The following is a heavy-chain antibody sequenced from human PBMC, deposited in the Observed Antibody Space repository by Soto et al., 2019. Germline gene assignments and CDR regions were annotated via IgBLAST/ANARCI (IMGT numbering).Heavy chain of an antibody. CDR1: GYTFTSYG. CDR2: ISAKKGNT. Sequence: QGQLVQSGAEVKKPGASVKVSCKASGYTFTSYGISWVRQAPGQGLEWMGWISAKKGNTKYAQKFQGRVTMTTDTSTSTAYMELRSLRSDDPAVYYCAREILSPDFYFHGMDVWGQRTTVTVSS. D-gene: IGHD2-15*01. CDR3: AREILSPDFYFHGMDV. V-gene: IGHV1-18*04. J-gene: IGHJ6*02.